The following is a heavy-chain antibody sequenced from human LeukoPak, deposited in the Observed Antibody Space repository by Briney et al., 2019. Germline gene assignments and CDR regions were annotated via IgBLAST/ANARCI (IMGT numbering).Heavy chain of an antibody. CDR3: AKDLQVTPDY. V-gene: IGHV3-30*18. CDR1: GFTFSSYG. CDR2: ISYDGSNK. Sequence: GGSLRLSCAASGFTFSSYGMHWVRQAPGKGLEWVAVISYDGSNKYYADSVKGRFTISRDNSKNTLYLQMNSLRAEDTAVFYCAKDLQVTPDYWGQGTLVTVSS. D-gene: IGHD2-21*02. J-gene: IGHJ4*02.